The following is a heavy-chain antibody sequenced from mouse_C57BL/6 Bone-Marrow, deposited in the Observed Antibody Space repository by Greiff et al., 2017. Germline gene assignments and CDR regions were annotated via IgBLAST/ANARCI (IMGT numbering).Heavy chain of an antibody. CDR3: ARGYYYGSSYRGDAY. Sequence: QVQLKQSGPELVKPGASVKISCKASGYAFSSSWMNWVKQRPGKGLEWIGRIYPGDGDTNYNGKFKGKATLTADKSSSTAYMQLSSLTSEDSAVYFCARGYYYGSSYRGDAYWGQGTLVTVSA. CDR1: GYAFSSSW. D-gene: IGHD1-1*01. V-gene: IGHV1-82*01. CDR2: IYPGDGDT. J-gene: IGHJ3*01.